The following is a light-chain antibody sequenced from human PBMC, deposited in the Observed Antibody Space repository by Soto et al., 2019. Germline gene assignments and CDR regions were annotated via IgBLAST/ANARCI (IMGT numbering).Light chain of an antibody. CDR3: SSYTSSSTPEVV. V-gene: IGLV2-14*01. J-gene: IGLJ2*01. CDR2: DVS. Sequence: QCVLTQPASVSGSPGQSITISCTGTSSDVGGYNYVSWYQQHPGKAPKLMIYDVSNRPSGVSNRFSGSKSGNTASLTISGLQAEDEADYYCSSYTSSSTPEVVFGGGTKLTVL. CDR1: SSDVGGYNY.